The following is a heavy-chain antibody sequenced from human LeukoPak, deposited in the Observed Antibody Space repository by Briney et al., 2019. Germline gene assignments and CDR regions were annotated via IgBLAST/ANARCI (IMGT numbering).Heavy chain of an antibody. CDR2: IHSGGDT. J-gene: IGHJ4*02. CDR3: ARDKRGDGYNYPSFDY. CDR1: GFTVSSNY. Sequence: GGSLRLSCAASGFTVSSNYMTWVRQAPGKGLEWVSVIHSGGDTYYADSVKGRFTISRDSSKNTLYLQMNSLRAEDTAVYYCARDKRGDGYNYPSFDYWGQGTLVTVSS. V-gene: IGHV3-53*01. D-gene: IGHD5-24*01.